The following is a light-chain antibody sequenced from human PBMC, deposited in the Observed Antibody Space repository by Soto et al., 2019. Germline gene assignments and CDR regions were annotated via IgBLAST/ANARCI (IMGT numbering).Light chain of an antibody. CDR2: EAS. CDR3: QQYGSSPRT. V-gene: IGKV3-20*01. Sequence: EIVLTQSPGTVSLSPGEGATLSCRASQSVSGVYLAWYQQKPGQAPRLLIYEASGRATGIPDRFRGTGSGTDFTLTIRRLEPEESAVYYCQQYGSSPRTFGQGTKVDIK. CDR1: QSVSGVY. J-gene: IGKJ1*01.